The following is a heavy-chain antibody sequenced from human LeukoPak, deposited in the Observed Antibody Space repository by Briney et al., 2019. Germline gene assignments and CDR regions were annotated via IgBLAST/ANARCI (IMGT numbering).Heavy chain of an antibody. Sequence: GGSLRLSCAASGFTFSSYWMSWVRQAPGKGLEWVANIKRDGSEKYYVDSVKGRLTISRDNAKNSLYLQMNSLRAEDTAVYYCARAGGSGWYEDYWGQGTLVTVSS. J-gene: IGHJ4*02. CDR2: IKRDGSEK. CDR3: ARAGGSGWYEDY. D-gene: IGHD6-19*01. V-gene: IGHV3-7*04. CDR1: GFTFSSYW.